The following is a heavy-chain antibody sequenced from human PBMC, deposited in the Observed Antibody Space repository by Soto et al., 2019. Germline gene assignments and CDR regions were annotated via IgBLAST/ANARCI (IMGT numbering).Heavy chain of an antibody. CDR1: CGAIGSGYW. V-gene: IGHV4-4*02. Sequence: TSETLSLTCGVSCGAIGSGYWWNWVRRPPGKGLQWIGEIYHSGGTNYNPSLKSRVSISVDKSKSLFSLNLRSVTAADTAVYYCARVSRDPDYFDPWGQGTLVTVSS. D-gene: IGHD4-17*01. CDR3: ARVSRDPDYFDP. J-gene: IGHJ5*02. CDR2: IYHSGGT.